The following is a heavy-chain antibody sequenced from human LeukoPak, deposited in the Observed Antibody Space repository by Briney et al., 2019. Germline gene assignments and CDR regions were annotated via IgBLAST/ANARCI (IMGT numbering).Heavy chain of an antibody. D-gene: IGHD3-9*01. J-gene: IGHJ4*02. V-gene: IGHV4-31*03. Sequence: SQTLSLTCTVSGGSISSGDYYWSWIRQHPGKGLEWIGYIYYSGSTYYNPSLKSRVTISVDTSKNQFSLKLSSVTAADTAVYYCARDLTYYDILTGYQTPYYFDYWGQGTLVTVSS. CDR3: ARDLTYYDILTGYQTPYYFDY. CDR2: IYYSGST. CDR1: GGSISSGDYY.